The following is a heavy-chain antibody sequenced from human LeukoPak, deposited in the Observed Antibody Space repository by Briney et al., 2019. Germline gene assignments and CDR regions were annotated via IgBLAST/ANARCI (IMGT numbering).Heavy chain of an antibody. Sequence: GGSLRLSCAASGFTFSSYGMHWVRQAPGKGLEWVAVISYDGSNKYYADSVKGRFTISRDNSKNTLYLQMNSLRAEGTAVYYCAKDIVGATPYYYYYMDVWGKGTTVTVSS. CDR1: GFTFSSYG. J-gene: IGHJ6*03. CDR2: ISYDGSNK. CDR3: AKDIVGATPYYYYYMDV. V-gene: IGHV3-30*18. D-gene: IGHD1-26*01.